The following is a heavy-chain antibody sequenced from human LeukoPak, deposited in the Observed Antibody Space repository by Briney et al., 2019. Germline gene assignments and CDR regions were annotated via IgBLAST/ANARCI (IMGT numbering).Heavy chain of an antibody. CDR1: GFTFNSYW. D-gene: IGHD3-10*01. Sequence: PGGSLRLSCAASGFTFNSYWMSWVRQAPGKGLEWVSYISSSSSTIYYADSVKGRFTISRDNGKNSLYLQMNSLRAEDTAVYYCARERGVKPFDYWGQGTLVTVSS. J-gene: IGHJ4*02. CDR3: ARERGVKPFDY. CDR2: ISSSSSTI. V-gene: IGHV3-48*04.